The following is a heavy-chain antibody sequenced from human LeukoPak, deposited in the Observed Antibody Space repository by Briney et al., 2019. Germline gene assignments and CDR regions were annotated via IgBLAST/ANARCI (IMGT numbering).Heavy chain of an antibody. CDR1: GYSIRNGYQ. CDR2: IHHSGST. Sequence: SETLSLTCTVSGYSIRNGYQWGWIRQPPGKGLEWIGTIHHSGSTYSNPSLKSRVTISIDTSKNQFSLKLSSVTAADTAVYYYARVITVPPSFDHWGQGSLVTVSS. V-gene: IGHV4-38-2*02. CDR3: ARVITVPPSFDH. J-gene: IGHJ4*02. D-gene: IGHD3-10*01.